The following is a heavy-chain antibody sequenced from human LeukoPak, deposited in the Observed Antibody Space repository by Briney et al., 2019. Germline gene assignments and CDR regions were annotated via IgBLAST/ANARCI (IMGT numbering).Heavy chain of an antibody. CDR1: GYSINSGYY. V-gene: IGHV4-38-2*02. Sequence: SETLSLTCTVSGYSINSGYYWVWIRQPPGKGLEWIGSIYRTGSTNYNPPLKSRVTISVDTSKNQFSLKVRSVTAADTAVYYCARGDCSSTICYSPMDVWGKGTTVTVSS. CDR3: ARGDCSSTICYSPMDV. CDR2: IYRTGST. J-gene: IGHJ6*03. D-gene: IGHD2-2*01.